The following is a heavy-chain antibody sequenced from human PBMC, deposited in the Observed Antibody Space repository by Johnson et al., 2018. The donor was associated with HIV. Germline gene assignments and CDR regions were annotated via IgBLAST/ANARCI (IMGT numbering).Heavy chain of an antibody. Sequence: VQLVESGGRVVRPGGSLTLSCAASGFTFSPYWVHWVRQAPGQGLVWVSRIVSDVSSAIYTDSVTGRFTISRDNTKNTVYLQMNSLRAEDTAVYYCTTGVFHAFDMWGQGTMVTVSS. V-gene: IGHV3-74*02. CDR1: GFTFSPYW. CDR2: IVSDVSSA. J-gene: IGHJ3*02. CDR3: TTGVFHAFDM. D-gene: IGHD3-10*01.